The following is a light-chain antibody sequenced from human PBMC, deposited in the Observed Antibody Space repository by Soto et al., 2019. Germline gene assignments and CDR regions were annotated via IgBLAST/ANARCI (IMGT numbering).Light chain of an antibody. CDR2: DSS. CDR3: QQRSNWDLT. J-gene: IGKJ4*01. CDR1: QSIASY. V-gene: IGKV3D-11*02. Sequence: EIVLTQSPATLSLSPGERATLSCRASQSIASYLAWYHQKPGQAPRLLIYDSSNRAAGIPARFSGSGSGTDFTLTISSLEPEDFAVYYCQQRSNWDLTFGGGTKVEIK.